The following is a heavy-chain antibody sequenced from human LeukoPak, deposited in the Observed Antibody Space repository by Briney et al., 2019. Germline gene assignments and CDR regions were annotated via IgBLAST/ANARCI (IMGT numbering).Heavy chain of an antibody. J-gene: IGHJ3*02. D-gene: IGHD3-22*01. CDR3: ARVLYYYDSSGRIGAFDI. CDR1: GYTFTSYG. CDR2: ISAYNGNT. Sequence: ASVKVSCKASGYTFTSYGISWVRQAPGQGLEWMGWISAYNGNTNYAQKLQGRVTMTTDTSTSTAYMELRSLRSDDMAVYYCARVLYYYDSSGRIGAFDIWGQGTMVTVSS. V-gene: IGHV1-18*03.